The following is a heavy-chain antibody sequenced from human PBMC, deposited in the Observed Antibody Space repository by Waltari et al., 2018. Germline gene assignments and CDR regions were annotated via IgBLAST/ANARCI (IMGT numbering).Heavy chain of an antibody. D-gene: IGHD1-26*01. CDR3: ARGLNAGGSYRYDY. CDR1: GGTFSSDA. Sequence: QVQLVQSGAEVKKPGSSVKVSCKASGGTFSSDAISWVRQAHGQGLAWMGGIIPMFGTANYAQKFQGRVTSTADESTSTAYMELSSLRSEDTAVYYCARGLNAGGSYRYDYWGQGTLVTVSS. J-gene: IGHJ4*02. V-gene: IGHV1-69*01. CDR2: IIPMFGTA.